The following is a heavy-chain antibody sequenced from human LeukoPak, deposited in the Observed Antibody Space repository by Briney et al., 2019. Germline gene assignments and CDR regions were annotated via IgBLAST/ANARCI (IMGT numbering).Heavy chain of an antibody. V-gene: IGHV4-39*02. CDR1: GGSISSSSYY. CDR3: ARDAIDSSGSGAFDI. J-gene: IGHJ3*02. D-gene: IGHD3-22*01. Sequence: SETLSLTCTVSGGSISSSSYYWGWIRQPPGKGLEWIGSIYYSGSTYYNPSLKSRVTISVDTSKNQFSLKLGSVTAADTAVYYCARDAIDSSGSGAFDIWGQGTMVTVSS. CDR2: IYYSGST.